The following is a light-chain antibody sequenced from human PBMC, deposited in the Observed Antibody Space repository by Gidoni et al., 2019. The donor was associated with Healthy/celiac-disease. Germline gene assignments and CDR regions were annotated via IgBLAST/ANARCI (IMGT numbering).Light chain of an antibody. CDR3: QQRYNWPT. V-gene: IGKV3-11*01. CDR1: QSVRRY. CDR2: DAS. Sequence: EIVLTQSPATLSLSPGERATLSCRASQSVRRYLAWYQQKAGQAPRILIYDASNRATGIPARFSGSGSGTDFTLTISSLEPEDFAVYYCQQRYNWPTFXQXTKVEIK. J-gene: IGKJ1*01.